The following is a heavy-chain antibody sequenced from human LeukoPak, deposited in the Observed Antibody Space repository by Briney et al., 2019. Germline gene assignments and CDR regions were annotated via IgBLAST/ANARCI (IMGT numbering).Heavy chain of an antibody. D-gene: IGHD5-12*01. V-gene: IGHV1-69*04. CDR1: GGTFSSYA. Sequence: ASVKVSCKASGGTFSSYAISWVRQAPGQGLEWMGRIIPILGIANYAQKFQGRVTITADKSTSTAYMELSSLRSEDTAVYYCARGIVATLALDYWGQGTLVTVPS. J-gene: IGHJ4*02. CDR2: IIPILGIA. CDR3: ARGIVATLALDY.